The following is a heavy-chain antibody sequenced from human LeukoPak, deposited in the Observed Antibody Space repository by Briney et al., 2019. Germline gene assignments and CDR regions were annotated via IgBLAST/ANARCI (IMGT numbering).Heavy chain of an antibody. D-gene: IGHD3/OR15-3a*01. CDR3: ARSLWTTSNYFDY. CDR1: GGTFISYG. CDR2: SIPIFGTA. Sequence: SSVKVSCKGSGGTFISYGISWVRQAPGQGLEWRGGSIPIFGTANYAQKFQGRVTITADKSTSPAYMELSSLRSEDTAVYYCARSLWTTSNYFDYRGQGTLGTVSS. V-gene: IGHV1-69*06. J-gene: IGHJ4*02.